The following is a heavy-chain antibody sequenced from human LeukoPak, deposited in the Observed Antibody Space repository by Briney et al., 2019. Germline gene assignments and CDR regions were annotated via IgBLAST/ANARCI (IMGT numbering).Heavy chain of an antibody. CDR1: GFSFSTYG. V-gene: IGHV3-23*01. Sequence: GGSLRLSCAASGFSFSTYGMSWVRQGPGKGLDWVSGISGSGGRTTYADPVAGRFTVSRDNSKNTLYLQMNNLRVEDTALYCCAKDRYYDNSGNHFESEKWGQGTLVTVSS. CDR2: ISGSGGRT. J-gene: IGHJ4*02. D-gene: IGHD3-22*01. CDR3: AKDRYYDNSGNHFESEK.